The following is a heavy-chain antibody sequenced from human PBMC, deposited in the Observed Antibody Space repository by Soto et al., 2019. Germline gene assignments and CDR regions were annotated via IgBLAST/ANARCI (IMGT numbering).Heavy chain of an antibody. V-gene: IGHV1-69*11. CDR3: ARDGGFGELKY. CDR1: GDTFSGYP. J-gene: IGHJ4*02. D-gene: IGHD3-10*01. CDR2: IIPVIGTT. Sequence: SVKVSCKASGDTFSGYPIKWVRQAPGEGLEWMGRIIPVIGTTNDAQRFEGRVTFTADESTNTAYMELRGLLSGDTAVYYCARDGGFGELKYWGPGTLVTVSS.